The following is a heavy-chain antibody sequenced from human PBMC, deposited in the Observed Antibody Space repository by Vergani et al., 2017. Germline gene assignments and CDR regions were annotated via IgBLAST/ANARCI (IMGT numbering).Heavy chain of an antibody. Sequence: QVQLVESAGGVVQTGGSLRLYCAASGFTFSNFGMHWIRPAPGKGLEWLAYIGKDGINTRYRDAVKGRFTVSRDNSKDILYLQMDSLRSEDTELYYCAKYLRDSTDGLPDSWGPGTLVIVSS. CDR3: AKYLRDSTDGLPDS. V-gene: IGHV3-30*02. J-gene: IGHJ4*02. CDR2: IGKDGINT. CDR1: GFTFSNFG. D-gene: IGHD2-21*02.